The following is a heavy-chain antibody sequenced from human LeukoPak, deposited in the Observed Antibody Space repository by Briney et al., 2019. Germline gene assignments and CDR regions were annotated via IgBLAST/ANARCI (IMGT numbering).Heavy chain of an antibody. D-gene: IGHD1-26*01. CDR1: GFTFSSYG. Sequence: GGSLRLSCAASGFTFSSYGIHWVRQAPGKVLEWVAFIRYDGSNKYYADSVRGRFTISRDNSKNTLYLQMNSLRAEDTAVYYCARAVGASEGVDYWGQGTLVTVSS. CDR2: IRYDGSNK. CDR3: ARAVGASEGVDY. J-gene: IGHJ4*02. V-gene: IGHV3-30*02.